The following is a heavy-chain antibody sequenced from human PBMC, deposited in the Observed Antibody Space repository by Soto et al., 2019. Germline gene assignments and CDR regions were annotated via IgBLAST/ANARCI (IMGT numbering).Heavy chain of an antibody. CDR1: GGSINSDDYY. J-gene: IGHJ3*02. CDR2: IYYTGST. CDR3: ATVPTYYYDRNGYANAFDK. D-gene: IGHD3-22*01. V-gene: IGHV4-30-4*01. Sequence: QVQLQESGPGLVKPSQTLSLTCSVSGGSINSDDYYWSWIRQPPGKGLEWIGYIYYTGSTFHNPSLKSRINISLDTSKNQFSLKLNSVTAADTAVYYCATVPTYYYDRNGYANAFDKWGQGTMVTVSS.